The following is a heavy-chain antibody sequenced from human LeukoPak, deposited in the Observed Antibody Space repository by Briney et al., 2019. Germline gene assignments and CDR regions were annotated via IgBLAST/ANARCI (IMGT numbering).Heavy chain of an antibody. Sequence: SVKVSCKASGYTFTIYGISWVRQAPGQGLEWMGGIIPIFGTANYAQKFQGRVTITADESTSTASMELSSLRSEDTAVYYCARDFWDDSSGYYYWFDPWAQGTLVTVSS. CDR2: IIPIFGTA. V-gene: IGHV1-69*13. J-gene: IGHJ5*02. D-gene: IGHD3-22*01. CDR1: GYTFTIYG. CDR3: ARDFWDDSSGYYYWFDP.